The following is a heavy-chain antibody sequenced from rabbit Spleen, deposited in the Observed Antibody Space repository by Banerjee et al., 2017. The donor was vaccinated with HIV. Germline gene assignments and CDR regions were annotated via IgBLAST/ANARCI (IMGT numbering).Heavy chain of an antibody. CDR2: IYAGTSGGT. CDR3: ARDTGSSFSSYGMDL. D-gene: IGHD8-1*01. Sequence: QSLEESGGDLVKPRASLTLTCTASGFSFSDTYYMCWVRQAPGKGLEWIACIYAGTSGGTYYASWAKGRFTISKTSSTTVTLQMTSLTAADTATYFCARDTGSSFSSYGMDLWGQGTLVTVS. V-gene: IGHV1S40*01. J-gene: IGHJ6*01. CDR1: GFSFSDTYY.